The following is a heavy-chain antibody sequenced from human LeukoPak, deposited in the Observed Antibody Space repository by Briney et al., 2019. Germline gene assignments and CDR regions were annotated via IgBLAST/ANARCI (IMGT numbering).Heavy chain of an antibody. CDR1: GFTFSSYG. CDR3: AKDRDLGSYYCGAFDI. CDR2: ISYDGINK. D-gene: IGHD1-26*01. V-gene: IGHV3-30*18. J-gene: IGHJ3*02. Sequence: QPGGSLRLSCAASGFTFSSYGIHWVRQAPGKGLEWVAVISYDGINKYYADSVKGRFTISRDNSKNTLYLQMNSLRAEDTAVYYCAKDRDLGSYYCGAFDIWGQGTMVTVSS.